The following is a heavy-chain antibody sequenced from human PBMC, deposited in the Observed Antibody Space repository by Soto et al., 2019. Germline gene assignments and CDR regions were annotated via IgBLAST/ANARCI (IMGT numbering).Heavy chain of an antibody. Sequence: ASVKVSCKASGYTFTGYYMHWVRQAPGQGLEWMGWINPNSGGTNYAQKFQGWVTMTRDTSISTAYMELSRLRSDDTAVYYCARDCKHCTNGVCYTEFDPWGQGTLVTASS. CDR2: INPNSGGT. V-gene: IGHV1-2*04. CDR1: GYTFTGYY. J-gene: IGHJ5*02. D-gene: IGHD2-8*01. CDR3: ARDCKHCTNGVCYTEFDP.